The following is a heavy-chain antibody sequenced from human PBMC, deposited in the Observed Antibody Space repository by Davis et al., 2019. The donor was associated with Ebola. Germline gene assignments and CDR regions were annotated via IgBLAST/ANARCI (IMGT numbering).Heavy chain of an antibody. CDR3: ARHTPNPGGARYYGMDV. CDR2: LSSGSDYI. Sequence: GESLKISCAASGFTFSSYSMDWVRQAPGKGLEWVSSLSSGSDYIYYADSVKGRFTISRDNAKNSLYLQMNSLRAEDTAEYYCARHTPNPGGARYYGMDVWGQGTTVTVSS. J-gene: IGHJ6*02. CDR1: GFTFSSYS. D-gene: IGHD4/OR15-4a*01. V-gene: IGHV3-21*01.